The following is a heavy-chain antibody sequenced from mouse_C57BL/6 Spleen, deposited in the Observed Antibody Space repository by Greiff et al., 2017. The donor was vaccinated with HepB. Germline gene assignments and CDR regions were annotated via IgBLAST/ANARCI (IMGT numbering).Heavy chain of an antibody. V-gene: IGHV7-1*01. CDR3: ARGDPRGTLRGSMDY. J-gene: IGHJ4*01. CDR1: GFTFSDFY. CDR2: SRNKANDYTT. D-gene: IGHD1-1*01. Sequence: EVHLVESGGGLVQSGRSLRLSCATSGFTFSDFYMEWVRQAPGKGLEWIAASRNKANDYTTEYSASVKGRFIVSRDTSQSIFHLQMNALRAEDTAIYCCARGDPRGTLRGSMDYWGQGTSVTVSS.